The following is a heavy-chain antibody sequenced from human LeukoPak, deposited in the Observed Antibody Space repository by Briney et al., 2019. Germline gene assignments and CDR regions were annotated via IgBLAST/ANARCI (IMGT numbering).Heavy chain of an antibody. CDR3: AKDQAPHYYDSSGYYFVANY. V-gene: IGHV3-23*01. D-gene: IGHD3-22*01. CDR2: ISGSGGST. J-gene: IGHJ4*02. CDR1: GFTFSSYA. Sequence: GGSLRLSCAASGFTFSSYAMSWVRQAPGKGLEWVSAISGSGGSTYYADSVKGRFTISRDNSKNTLYLQMNSLRAEDTAVYYCAKDQAPHYYDSSGYYFVANYWGQGTLVTVSS.